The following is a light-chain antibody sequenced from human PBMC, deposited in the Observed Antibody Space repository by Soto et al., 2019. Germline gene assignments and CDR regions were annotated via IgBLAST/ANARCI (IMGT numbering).Light chain of an antibody. Sequence: DIQMTQSPSTLSASVGDRVTITCRASQSISSWLAWYQQKPGKAPKLLIYKASSLESGVPSRFSGSGSGTEFTLTGSSLQPDDFATYYCQQYNSYSSSWTFGQGTKVEIK. CDR2: KAS. CDR1: QSISSW. CDR3: QQYNSYSSSWT. V-gene: IGKV1-5*03. J-gene: IGKJ1*01.